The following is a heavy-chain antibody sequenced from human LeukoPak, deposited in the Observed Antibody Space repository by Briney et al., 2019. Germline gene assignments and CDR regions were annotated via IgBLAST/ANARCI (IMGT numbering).Heavy chain of an antibody. V-gene: IGHV3-7*03. CDR3: ARNNGMDV. CDR2: VNRDGSET. Sequence: GGSLRLSCAASGFTFGKYWMSWVRQVPGRGPEWVANVNRDGSETYYLDSVKGRFTISKDNAKNSLYLQMNSLRAEDTALYHCARNNGMDVWGQGTTVIVSS. CDR1: GFTFGKYW. J-gene: IGHJ6*02.